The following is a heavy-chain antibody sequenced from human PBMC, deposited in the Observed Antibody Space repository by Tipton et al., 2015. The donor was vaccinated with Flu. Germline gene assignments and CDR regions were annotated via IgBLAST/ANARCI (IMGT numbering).Heavy chain of an antibody. CDR2: MNPNSGNT. Sequence: QLVQSGAEVKKPGASVRVSCKAAGSTFTTYDIYWVRQATGQGLEWMGWMNPNSGNTRPAQRIQGRVTMTRSTSISTAYLEVNSLRSEDTAVYFCARGFYCSGSSCSFNYYYGMDVWGQGTTVIVSS. V-gene: IGHV1-8*01. D-gene: IGHD2-15*01. CDR3: ARGFYCSGSSCSFNYYYGMDV. J-gene: IGHJ6*02. CDR1: GSTFTTYD.